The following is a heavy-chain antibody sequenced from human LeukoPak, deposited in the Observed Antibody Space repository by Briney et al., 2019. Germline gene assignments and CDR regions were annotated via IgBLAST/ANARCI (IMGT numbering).Heavy chain of an antibody. J-gene: IGHJ4*02. CDR1: GGTFSSYA. D-gene: IGHD6-6*01. CDR3: ARGREYSCSSGYDY. V-gene: IGHV1-69*13. CDR2: IVPIFGTA. Sequence: SVKVSCKASGGTFSSYAISWVRQAPGQGLEWMGGIVPIFGTANYAQKFQGRVTITADESTSTAYMELSSLRSEDTAVYYCARGREYSCSSGYDYWGQGTLVTVSS.